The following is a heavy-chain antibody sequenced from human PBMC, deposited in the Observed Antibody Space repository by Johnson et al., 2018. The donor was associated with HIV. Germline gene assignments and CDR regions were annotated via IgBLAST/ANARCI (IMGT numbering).Heavy chain of an antibody. D-gene: IGHD1-7*01. V-gene: IGHV3-23*04. CDR1: GFTFSSYD. Sequence: VQLVESGGGLVQPGGSLRLSCAASGFTFSSYDMHWVRQATGKGLEWVSAIGGSGGSTYSVDSVKGRFTISRDNSKNTLYLQMNSLRAEDTAVYYCAKGDRYNWNYVSAFDIWGQGTMVTVSS. J-gene: IGHJ3*02. CDR3: AKGDRYNWNYVSAFDI. CDR2: IGGSGGST.